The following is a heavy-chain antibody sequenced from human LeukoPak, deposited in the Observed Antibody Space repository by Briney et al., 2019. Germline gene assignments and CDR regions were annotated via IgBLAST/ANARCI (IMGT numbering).Heavy chain of an antibody. J-gene: IGHJ6*03. V-gene: IGHV4-34*01. D-gene: IGHD3-10*01. CDR3: AREENHFNQLYGSGSFSAYYYYMDV. Sequence: SETLSLTCAVYGGSFSGYYWSWIRQPPGKGLEWIGEINHSGSTNYNPSLKSRVTISVDTSKNQFSLKLSSVTAADTAVYYCAREENHFNQLYGSGSFSAYYYYMDVWGKGTTVTIXS. CDR2: INHSGST. CDR1: GGSFSGYY.